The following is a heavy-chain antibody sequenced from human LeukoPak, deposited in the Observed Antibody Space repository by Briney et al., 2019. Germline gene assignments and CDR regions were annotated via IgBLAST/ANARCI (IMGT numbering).Heavy chain of an antibody. CDR2: IYYSGST. CDR3: AREPHTHLYYYDSSGYHDAFDI. Sequence: SETLSLTCTVSGGSISSSSYYWGWIRQPPGKGLEWIGSIYYSGSTYYNPSLKSRVTISVDTSKNQFSLKLSSVTAADTAVYYCAREPHTHLYYYDSSGYHDAFDIWGQGTMVTVSS. V-gene: IGHV4-39*07. D-gene: IGHD3-22*01. CDR1: GGSISSSSYY. J-gene: IGHJ3*02.